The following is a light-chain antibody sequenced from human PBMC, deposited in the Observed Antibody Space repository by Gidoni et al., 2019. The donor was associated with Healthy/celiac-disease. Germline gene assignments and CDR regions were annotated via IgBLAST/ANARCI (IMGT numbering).Light chain of an antibody. J-gene: IGKJ2*01. V-gene: IGKV1-39*01. CDR3: QQSYSTLLYT. Sequence: DIQMTQSPSSLSASVGDRVTITCRASQSISSYLNWYQQKPGKAPKLLIYAASSLQSGVPSRFSGSGSGTDFTLTISSLQPEDFATYYCQQSYSTLLYTFXHXTKLEIK. CDR1: QSISSY. CDR2: AAS.